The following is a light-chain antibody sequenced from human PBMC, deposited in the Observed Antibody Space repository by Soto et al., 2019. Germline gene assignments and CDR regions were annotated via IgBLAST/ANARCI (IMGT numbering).Light chain of an antibody. V-gene: IGLV4-69*01. CDR2: LNSDGSH. Sequence: QLVLTQSPSASASLGASVKLTCTLSSGHSSYAIAWHQQQPEKGPRYLMKLNSDGSHSKGDGIPDRFSGSSSGAERYLTISNLQSEDEADYYCQTWGTGILVFGGGTKVTVL. CDR1: SGHSSYA. J-gene: IGLJ2*01. CDR3: QTWGTGILV.